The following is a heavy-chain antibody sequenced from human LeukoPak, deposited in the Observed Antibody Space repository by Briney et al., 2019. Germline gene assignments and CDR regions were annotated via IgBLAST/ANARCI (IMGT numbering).Heavy chain of an antibody. CDR2: IKQDGSEK. Sequence: GGSLRLSCAASGFTFSSYWMSWVRQAPGKGLEWVANIKQDGSEKYYVDSVKGRFTISRDNAKNSLYLQMNSLRAEDTAVYYCAREIYCSGGSCYPPGAFDIWGRGTMVTVSS. D-gene: IGHD2-15*01. J-gene: IGHJ3*02. CDR3: AREIYCSGGSCYPPGAFDI. CDR1: GFTFSSYW. V-gene: IGHV3-7*01.